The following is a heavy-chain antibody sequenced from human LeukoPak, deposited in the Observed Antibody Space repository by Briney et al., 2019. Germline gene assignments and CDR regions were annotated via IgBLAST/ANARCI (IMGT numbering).Heavy chain of an antibody. CDR1: GGSISSTNYY. V-gene: IGHV4-61*05. Sequence: PSETLSLTCTVSGGSISSTNYYWGWVRQPPGKGLEWIGYIYYSGSTNYNPSLKSRVTISVDTSKNQFSLKLSSVTAADTAVYYCARADYSSGWPYYFDYWGQGTLVTVSS. CDR3: ARADYSSGWPYYFDY. D-gene: IGHD6-19*01. J-gene: IGHJ4*02. CDR2: IYYSGST.